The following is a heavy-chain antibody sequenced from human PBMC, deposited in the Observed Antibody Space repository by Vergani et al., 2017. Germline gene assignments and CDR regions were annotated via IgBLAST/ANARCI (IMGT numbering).Heavy chain of an antibody. CDR3: ARDRVAVAGYFDY. Sequence: QVQLEESGGGVVQPGRSLRLSCAGSGFTFSSYAMHWVRQAPGKGLEWVAVISYDGSNKYYADSVKGRFTISRDNSKNTLYLQMNSLRAEDTAVYYCARDRVAVAGYFDYWGQGTLVTVSS. D-gene: IGHD6-19*01. CDR2: ISYDGSNK. V-gene: IGHV3-30-3*01. CDR1: GFTFSSYA. J-gene: IGHJ4*02.